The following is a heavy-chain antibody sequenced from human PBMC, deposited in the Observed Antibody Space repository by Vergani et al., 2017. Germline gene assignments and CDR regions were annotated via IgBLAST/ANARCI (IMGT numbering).Heavy chain of an antibody. D-gene: IGHD2-15*01. CDR1: GFTFSSYW. V-gene: IGHV3-7*01. CDR2: IKQDGSEK. J-gene: IGHJ6*02. Sequence: EVQLVESGGGLVQPGGSLRLSCAASGFTFSSYWMSWVRQAPGKGLEWVANIKQDGSEKYYVDSVKGRFTISRDNAKNSLYLQMNSLRAEDTAVYYCAKALRYCSGGSCYPYYYYGMDVWGQGTTVTVSS. CDR3: AKALRYCSGGSCYPYYYYGMDV.